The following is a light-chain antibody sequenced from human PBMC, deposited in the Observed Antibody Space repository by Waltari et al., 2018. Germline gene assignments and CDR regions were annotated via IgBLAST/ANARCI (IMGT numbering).Light chain of an antibody. Sequence: EIVLTQSQGTLSLSPGERATLSCRASQSIGIYLAWYQQKPGQAPRLLMYHASSRATGIPDRFSGSGSGTDFSLTISRLEPEDFAVYYCQKYESLPATFGQGTKVEIK. CDR3: QKYESLPAT. J-gene: IGKJ1*01. CDR2: HAS. V-gene: IGKV3-20*01. CDR1: QSIGIY.